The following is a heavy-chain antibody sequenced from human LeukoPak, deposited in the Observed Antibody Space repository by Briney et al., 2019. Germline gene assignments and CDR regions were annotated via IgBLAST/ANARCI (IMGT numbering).Heavy chain of an antibody. D-gene: IGHD3-22*01. Sequence: GGSLRLSCAASGFTLRIYSMHWFRQAPGKGLEWVAVISYDGNNKYYAGSVQGRFTISSDNSKNTLYLQMNSLRAEDTAVYYCAKDYYYDSSGYYGHWGQGTLVTVSS. CDR3: AKDYYYDSSGYYGH. CDR1: GFTLRIYS. CDR2: ISYDGNNK. J-gene: IGHJ4*02. V-gene: IGHV3-30*04.